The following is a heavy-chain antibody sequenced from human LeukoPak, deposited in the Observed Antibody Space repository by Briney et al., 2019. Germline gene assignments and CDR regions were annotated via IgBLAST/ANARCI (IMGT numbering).Heavy chain of an antibody. J-gene: IGHJ6*03. CDR3: AKTIAAIALRYYYMDV. CDR2: MNPNSGTT. V-gene: IGHV1-8*01. D-gene: IGHD6-13*01. Sequence: ASETVSCTASGYTFTSYDINWVRQAPGQRVEWLGWMNPNSGTTGYAQNFQSRVTMSMNTSISQAYMELSSLRSEDTAVYYCAKTIAAIALRYYYMDVWGKGTSVTVSS. CDR1: GYTFTSYD.